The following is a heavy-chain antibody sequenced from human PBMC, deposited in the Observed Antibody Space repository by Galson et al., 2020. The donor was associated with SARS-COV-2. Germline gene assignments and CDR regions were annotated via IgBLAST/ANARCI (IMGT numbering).Heavy chain of an antibody. CDR3: AKFGSGYPWAQFDY. CDR1: GFTFSSYA. J-gene: IGHJ4*02. D-gene: IGHD3-22*01. CDR2: ITTSGVST. V-gene: IGHV3-23*01. Sequence: GGSLRLSCAASGFTFSSYALSWVRQPPGKGLEWVSAITTSGVSTYYADSVRGRFTISRDDSENTLYLQMNSLRAEDTAVYYCAKFGSGYPWAQFDYWGQGTLVTVSS.